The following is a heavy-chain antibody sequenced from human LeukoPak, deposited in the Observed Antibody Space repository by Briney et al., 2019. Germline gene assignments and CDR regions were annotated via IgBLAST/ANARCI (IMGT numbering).Heavy chain of an antibody. J-gene: IGHJ4*02. CDR3: ARVGASHDFDS. Sequence: RGSLRLSCAASGFTFRTYSMDWVRQAPGEGLVWVSRIYPGGSPTFYTDSVKGRFTISRDNAQNTRFLPMDNLRAEDTAVYFCARVGASHDFDSWGQGTLVTVSS. CDR2: IYPGGSPT. V-gene: IGHV3-74*01. CDR1: GFTFRTYS. D-gene: IGHD4/OR15-4a*01.